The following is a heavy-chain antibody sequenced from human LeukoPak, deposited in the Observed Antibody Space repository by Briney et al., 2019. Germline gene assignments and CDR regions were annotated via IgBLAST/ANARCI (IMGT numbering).Heavy chain of an antibody. CDR1: GGSFSGYY. CDR2: MYYSGST. D-gene: IGHD5-24*01. Sequence: SETLSLTCAVYGGSFSGYYWSWIRQPPGKGLEWIGSMYYSGSTNYNPSLKSRVTISVDTSKNQFSLKLSSVTAADTAVYYCARENGYKYDYWGQGTPVTVSS. V-gene: IGHV4-59*01. J-gene: IGHJ4*02. CDR3: ARENGYKYDY.